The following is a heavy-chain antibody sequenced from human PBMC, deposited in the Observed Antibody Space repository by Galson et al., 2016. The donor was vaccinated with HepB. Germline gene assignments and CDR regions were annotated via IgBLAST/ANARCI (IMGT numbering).Heavy chain of an antibody. CDR1: GDSISSSSYY. V-gene: IGHV4-39*07. Sequence: SETLSLTCTVSGDSISSSSYYWGWIRQTPGKGLEWIGTIYYTGSTYYNPSLKSRLTISLDTPKNQFSLNLSSVTAADTAVYYCARDRRVYDDSSGYHAWGQGTLVTVSS. CDR3: ARDRRVYDDSSGYHA. D-gene: IGHD3-22*01. CDR2: IYYTGST. J-gene: IGHJ4*02.